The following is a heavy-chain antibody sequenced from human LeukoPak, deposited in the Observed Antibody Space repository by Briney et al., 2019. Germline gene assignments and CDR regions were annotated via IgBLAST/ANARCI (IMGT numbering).Heavy chain of an antibody. J-gene: IGHJ4*02. Sequence: SETLSLTCTVSGGSISPYCWSWIRQPPGKGLEWIGYIFYTGNTNYNPSLKSRVTISVDTSKNQFSLKLSSVTAADTAVYYCARVVRGVQSMDYWGQGTLVTVSS. D-gene: IGHD2-8*01. CDR3: ARVVRGVQSMDY. CDR1: GGSISPYC. CDR2: IFYTGNT. V-gene: IGHV4-59*01.